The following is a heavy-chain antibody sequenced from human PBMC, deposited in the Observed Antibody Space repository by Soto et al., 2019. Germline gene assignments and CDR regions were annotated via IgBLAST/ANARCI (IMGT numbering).Heavy chain of an antibody. J-gene: IGHJ4*02. D-gene: IGHD2-21*02. Sequence: ETLSLPCTVTDDSISISSYYWSWIRQPPGKGLEWIGSIYYSGSTYNNPSLRSRVSMSIDTSKDQFSLKLKSVTAADTALYFCARQRTSVVTQAYFDVWGPGSLVTAPQ. CDR2: IYYSGST. CDR3: ARQRTSVVTQAYFDV. V-gene: IGHV4-39*01. CDR1: DDSISISSYY.